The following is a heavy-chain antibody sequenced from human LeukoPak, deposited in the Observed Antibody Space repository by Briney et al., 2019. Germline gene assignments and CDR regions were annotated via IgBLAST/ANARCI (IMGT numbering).Heavy chain of an antibody. CDR1: GFTFSSYG. CDR3: ARAAPGAAGTDY. J-gene: IGHJ4*02. Sequence: GRSLRLSCTASGFTFSSYGMHWVRQAPGKGLEWVAVIRYDGSNKYYADSVKGRLTISRDNSKNTLYLQMSRLRAEDTAVYYCARAAPGAAGTDYWGQGTLVTVSS. D-gene: IGHD6-13*01. V-gene: IGHV3-33*01. CDR2: IRYDGSNK.